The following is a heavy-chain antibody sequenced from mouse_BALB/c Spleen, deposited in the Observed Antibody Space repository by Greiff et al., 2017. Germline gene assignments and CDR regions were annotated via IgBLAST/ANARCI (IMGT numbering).Heavy chain of an antibody. CDR3: ARHSDSFAY. D-gene: IGHD2-13*01. CDR1: GFTFSSYG. CDR2: ISSGGSYT. Sequence: DVKLQESGGDLVKPGGSLKLSCAASGFTFSSYGMSWVRQTPDKRLEWVATISSGGSYTYYPDSVKGRFTISRDNAKNTLYLQMSSLKSEDTAMYYCARHSDSFAYWGQGTLVTVSA. V-gene: IGHV5-6*02. J-gene: IGHJ3*01.